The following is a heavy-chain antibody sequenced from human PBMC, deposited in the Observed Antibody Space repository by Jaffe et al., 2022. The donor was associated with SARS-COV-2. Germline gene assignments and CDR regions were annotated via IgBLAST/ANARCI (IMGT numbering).Heavy chain of an antibody. CDR2: IFTSGST. V-gene: IGHV4-61*02. J-gene: IGHJ4*02. CDR3: ARDETSVADFYY. Sequence: QVQLQESGPGLVKPSQTLSLRCSVSGGSISSGGYYWSWIRQPAGKGLEWIGRIFTSGSTDYNPSLKSRVTISFDMSKNHVSLTLSSVTVADTAVYFCARDETSVADFYYWGQGILVTVSS. CDR1: GGSISSGGYY. D-gene: IGHD6-19*01.